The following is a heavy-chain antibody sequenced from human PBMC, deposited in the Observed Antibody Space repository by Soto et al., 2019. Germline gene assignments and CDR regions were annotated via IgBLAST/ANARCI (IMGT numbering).Heavy chain of an antibody. CDR1: GDSVSNPVYY. J-gene: IGHJ4*02. CDR2: IYFSGTT. D-gene: IGHD1-1*01. V-gene: IGHV4-61*08. CDR3: ARALQGNDDYPSYFAY. Sequence: SETLALTCTVSGDSVSNPVYYWNWIRQPPGKGLEWVGYIYFSGTTNYNPSLMSRVTISVDTSKNQFSLKLSSVTAADTAVYYCARALQGNDDYPSYFAYSGQGTLVPVSS.